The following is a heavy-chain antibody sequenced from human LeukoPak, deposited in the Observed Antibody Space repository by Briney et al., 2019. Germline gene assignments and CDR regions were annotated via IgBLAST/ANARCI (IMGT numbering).Heavy chain of an antibody. CDR3: ARGGLYWHI. CDR2: IKQDGSEK. V-gene: IGHV3-7*04. CDR1: GITLSTYW. J-gene: IGHJ3*02. Sequence: GGSLRLSCAASGITLSTYWMSWVRQAPGKGLERVANIKQDGSEKNYVDSVKGRFTISRDNARNSLYLQMDSLRAEDTALYYCARGGLYWHIWGQGTMVTVSS. D-gene: IGHD2-15*01.